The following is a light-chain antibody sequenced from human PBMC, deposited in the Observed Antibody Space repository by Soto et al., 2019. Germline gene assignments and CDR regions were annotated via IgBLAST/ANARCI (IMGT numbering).Light chain of an antibody. V-gene: IGKV3-15*01. CDR2: GAS. Sequence: EIVMTQSPVTLSVSPGERATLSCRASQSVDGKLAWYQQKPGQAPRLLIYGASTRATGIPARFSGSGSGTEFTLTISSLQSEDFAVYYCQQYGISPFTFGGGTKVDIK. CDR3: QQYGISPFT. CDR1: QSVDGK. J-gene: IGKJ4*01.